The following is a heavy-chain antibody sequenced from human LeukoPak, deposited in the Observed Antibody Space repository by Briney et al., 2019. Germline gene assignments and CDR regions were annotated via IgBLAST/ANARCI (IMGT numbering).Heavy chain of an antibody. J-gene: IGHJ4*02. CDR1: GYSISSGYY. CDR2: IYHSGST. D-gene: IGHD2-2*01. Sequence: PSETLSLTCAVSGYSISSGYYWGWIRQPPGKGLVWIGSIYHSGSTYYNPSLKSRVTISVDTSKNQFSLKLSSVTAADTAVYYCAGSAAMTNFDYWGQGTLVTVSS. CDR3: AGSAAMTNFDY. V-gene: IGHV4-38-2*01.